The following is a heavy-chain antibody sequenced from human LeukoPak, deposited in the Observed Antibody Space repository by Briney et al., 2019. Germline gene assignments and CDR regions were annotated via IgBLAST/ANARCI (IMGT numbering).Heavy chain of an antibody. CDR2: IKQDGSEK. CDR1: GFTFSSYW. V-gene: IGHV3-7*01. Sequence: GGSLRLSCAASGFTFSSYWMSWVRQAPGKGLEWVANIKQDGSEKYYVDSVKGRFTISRDNAKNSLYLQMNSLRAEDTAVYYCARDLHYYDSSGYYFDYWGQGTLVTVSS. J-gene: IGHJ4*02. D-gene: IGHD3-22*01. CDR3: ARDLHYYDSSGYYFDY.